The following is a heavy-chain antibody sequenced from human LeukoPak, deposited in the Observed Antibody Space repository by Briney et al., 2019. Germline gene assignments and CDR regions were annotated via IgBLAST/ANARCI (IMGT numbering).Heavy chain of an antibody. Sequence: KPSETLSLTCTVSCGSISSYYWSWIRQPPGKGLEWIGYIYYSGSTNYNPSLKSRVTISVDTSKNQFSLKLSSVTAADTAVYYCARHHVEYYYDSSGYWNAFDIWGQGTMVTVSS. J-gene: IGHJ3*02. CDR1: CGSISSYY. CDR2: IYYSGST. D-gene: IGHD3-22*01. V-gene: IGHV4-59*08. CDR3: ARHHVEYYYDSSGYWNAFDI.